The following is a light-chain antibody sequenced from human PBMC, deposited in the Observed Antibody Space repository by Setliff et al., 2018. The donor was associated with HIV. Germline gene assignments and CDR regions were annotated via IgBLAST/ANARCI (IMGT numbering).Light chain of an antibody. CDR3: QQYTGSSFT. J-gene: IGKJ3*01. CDR2: GAS. V-gene: IGKV3-20*01. CDR1: QSVDSSY. Sequence: ESVLTQSPGTLSLSPGERATLSCRASQSVDSSYLAWYQQKPGQAPRLLIYGASSRATGIPDRFSGSGSGTDFTLTISRLEPEDFAVYYCQQYTGSSFTVGPGTKVDIK.